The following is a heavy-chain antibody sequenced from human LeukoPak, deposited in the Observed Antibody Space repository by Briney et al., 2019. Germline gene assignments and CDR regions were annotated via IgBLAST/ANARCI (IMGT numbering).Heavy chain of an antibody. CDR3: TRWNGGDWYFDL. J-gene: IGHJ2*01. Sequence: PGGSLRLSCAASGFTFSSYAMHWVRQAPGKGLEWVAVISYDGSNKYYADSVKGQFTISSDNSRNTLDLQRNTLRVDDTAVYYCTRWNGGDWYFDLWGRGALVTVSS. CDR2: ISYDGSNK. D-gene: IGHD1-1*01. CDR1: GFTFSSYA. V-gene: IGHV3-30*07.